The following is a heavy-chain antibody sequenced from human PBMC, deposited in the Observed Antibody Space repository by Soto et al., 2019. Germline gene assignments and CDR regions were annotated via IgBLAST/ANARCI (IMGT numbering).Heavy chain of an antibody. D-gene: IGHD1-1*01. V-gene: IGHV1-3*01. CDR3: ARDRVPGLERLSWFDL. CDR1: GYTFTSYA. CDR2: INAGNGNT. J-gene: IGHJ5*02. Sequence: ASVKVSFKASGYTFTSYAIHWVRQAPGQRLEWMGWINAGNGNTKYSQKFQGRVTITRDTSASTAYMELSSLRSEDTAVYYCARDRVPGLERLSWFDLWGQGTLVT.